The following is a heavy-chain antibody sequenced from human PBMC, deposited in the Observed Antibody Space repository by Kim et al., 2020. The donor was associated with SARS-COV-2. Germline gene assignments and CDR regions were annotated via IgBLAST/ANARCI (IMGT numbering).Heavy chain of an antibody. CDR2: ISAYNGNT. D-gene: IGHD6-13*01. J-gene: IGHJ4*02. CDR1: GYTFTSYG. Sequence: ASVKVSCKASGYTFTSYGISWVRQAPGQGLEWMGWISAYNGNTNYAQKLQGRVTMTTDTSTSAAYMELRSLRSDDTAVYYCHLYSSSHFDYWGQGTLVTVSS. CDR3: HLYSSSHFDY. V-gene: IGHV1-18*01.